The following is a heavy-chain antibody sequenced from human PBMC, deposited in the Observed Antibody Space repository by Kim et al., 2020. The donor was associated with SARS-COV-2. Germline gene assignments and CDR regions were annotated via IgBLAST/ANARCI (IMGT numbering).Heavy chain of an antibody. J-gene: IGHJ5*02. D-gene: IGHD1-1*01. V-gene: IGHV3-15*01. CDR1: GLTFTNAW. Sequence: GGSLRLSCAASGLTFTNAWMSWVRQAPGMGLEWVGRIKSKSDGGTADYAALVKGRFSISRDDSQNTMYLQMNSLKTEDTAVYYCATPGLKRHPASWGQGTLVTVSS. CDR3: ATPGLKRHPAS. CDR2: IKSKSDGGTA.